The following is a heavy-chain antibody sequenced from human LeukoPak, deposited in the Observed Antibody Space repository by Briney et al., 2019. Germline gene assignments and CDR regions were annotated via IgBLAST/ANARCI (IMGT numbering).Heavy chain of an antibody. J-gene: IGHJ4*02. V-gene: IGHV1-24*01. CDR1: GYTLTELS. D-gene: IGHD3-3*01. CDR2: FDPEDGET. Sequence: ASVKVSCKVSGYTLTELSMHWVRQAPGKGLEWMGGFDPEDGETIYAQKFQGRVTMTEDTSTDTAYMELSSLRSEDTAVYYCATVSPLEWLFHSLDYWGQGTLVTVSS. CDR3: ATVSPLEWLFHSLDY.